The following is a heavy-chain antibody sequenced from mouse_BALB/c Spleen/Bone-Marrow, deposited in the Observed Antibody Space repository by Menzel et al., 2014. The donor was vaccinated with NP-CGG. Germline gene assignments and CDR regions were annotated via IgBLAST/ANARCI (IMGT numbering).Heavy chain of an antibody. V-gene: IGHV4-1*02. J-gene: IGHJ3*01. Sequence: EVKLVEPGGGLVQPGGSLKLSCAASGFDFSRYWMSWVRQAPGKGLEWIGEINPDSSTINYTPSLKDKFIISRDNAKNTLYLQMSKVRSEDTALYYCARLGYYGGFAYWGQGTLVTVSA. CDR1: GFDFSRYW. CDR3: ARLGYYGGFAY. CDR2: INPDSSTI. D-gene: IGHD2-3*01.